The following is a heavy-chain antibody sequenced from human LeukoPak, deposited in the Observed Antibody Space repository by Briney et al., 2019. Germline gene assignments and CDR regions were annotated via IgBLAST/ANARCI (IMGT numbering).Heavy chain of an antibody. Sequence: TSGESLQISCKGSGYSFTSYWIGWVRQLPGKGLEWMGIIYPGDSDTRDSPSFQGQVTISADKSISTAYLQWSSLKASDTAMYYCARHGNYDFWSGYYVDYWGQGTLVTVSS. CDR1: GYSFTSYW. CDR3: ARHGNYDFWSGYYVDY. D-gene: IGHD3-3*01. J-gene: IGHJ4*02. V-gene: IGHV5-51*01. CDR2: IYPGDSDT.